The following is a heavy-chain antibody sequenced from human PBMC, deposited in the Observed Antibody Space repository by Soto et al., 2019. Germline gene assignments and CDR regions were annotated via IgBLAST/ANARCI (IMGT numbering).Heavy chain of an antibody. CDR2: IYYSGST. J-gene: IGHJ4*02. V-gene: IGHV4-59*01. CDR3: ARRHGPFDF. Sequence: PSETLSLTCTVSGGSLSSYYGSWIRQPPGKGLEWIGYIYYSGSTSYNPSLKSRVTISVDTSKNQFSLKLSSVTAADTAVYYCARRHGPFDFLGQGTLVTVSS. CDR1: GGSLSSYY.